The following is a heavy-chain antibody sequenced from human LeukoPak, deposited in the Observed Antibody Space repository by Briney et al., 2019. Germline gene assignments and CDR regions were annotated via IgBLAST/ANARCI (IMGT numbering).Heavy chain of an antibody. CDR3: ARDKKSGESSEIDY. V-gene: IGHV3-74*03. CDR1: GFTFSNYW. D-gene: IGHD3-10*01. Sequence: GGSLRLSCAASGFTFSNYWVHWVRQAPGKGLVWVSRINRDGSTTKYADSVKGRFTVSRDNAKNTLNLQMNSLRAEDTAVYYCARDKKSGESSEIDYWGQGTPVTVSS. J-gene: IGHJ4*02. CDR2: INRDGSTT.